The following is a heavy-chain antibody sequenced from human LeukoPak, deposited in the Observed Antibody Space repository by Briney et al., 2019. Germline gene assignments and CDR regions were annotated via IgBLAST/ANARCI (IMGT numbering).Heavy chain of an antibody. Sequence: GGSLRLSCTTSGFTFGDYAMSWVRQAPGKGLEWVSAINGSGGRIYYADSVKGRFTISRDNSKNTLYLQMNSLRAEDTAVYYCAKDSPWGKVGTKGGYFDYWGQGTLVTVSS. D-gene: IGHD1-26*01. CDR3: AKDSPWGKVGTKGGYFDY. CDR1: GFTFGDYA. V-gene: IGHV3-23*01. J-gene: IGHJ4*02. CDR2: INGSGGRI.